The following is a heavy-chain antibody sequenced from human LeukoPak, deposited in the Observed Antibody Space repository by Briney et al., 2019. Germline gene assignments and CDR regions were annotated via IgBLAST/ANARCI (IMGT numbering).Heavy chain of an antibody. CDR2: ISYDGSNK. J-gene: IGHJ6*02. CDR1: GFTFSSYA. V-gene: IGHV3-30-3*01. CDR3: ARDPGQKYYYYYGMDV. Sequence: GGSLRLSCAASGFTFSSYAMHWVRQAPGKGLEWVAVISYDGSNKYYADSVKGRFTISRDNSKNTLYLQMNGLRAEDTAVYYCARDPGQKYYYYYGMDVWGQGTTVTVSS.